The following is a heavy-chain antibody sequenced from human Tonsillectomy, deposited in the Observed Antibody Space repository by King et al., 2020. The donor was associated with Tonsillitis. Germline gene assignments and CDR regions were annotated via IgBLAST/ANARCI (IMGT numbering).Heavy chain of an antibody. CDR3: ARGPPFQH. CDR1: AGSFSGYY. J-gene: IGHJ1*01. CDR2: INHSGST. Sequence: VQLQQWGAGLLKPSETLSLTCAVYAGSFSGYYWSWIRQPPGKGLEWIGEINHSGSTNYNPSLKSRVTISADTSKNQFSLKLSSVTAADTAVYYCARGPPFQHWGQGTLVTVSS. V-gene: IGHV4-34*01.